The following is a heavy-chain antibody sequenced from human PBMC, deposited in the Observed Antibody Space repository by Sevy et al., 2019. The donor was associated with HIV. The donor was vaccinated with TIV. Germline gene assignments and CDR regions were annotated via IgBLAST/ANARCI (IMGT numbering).Heavy chain of an antibody. Sequence: GGSLRLSCAASGFTFSSYWMTWVRQAPGKGLEWVANRRQDGSEKYYVDSVKGRVTISRDNAKNSLYLQMNRLGAEDTAVYYCAGGIYGSGSRLGLGYWGQGTLVTVSS. CDR2: RRQDGSEK. CDR3: AGGIYGSGSRLGLGY. D-gene: IGHD3-10*01. V-gene: IGHV3-7*01. J-gene: IGHJ4*02. CDR1: GFTFSSYW.